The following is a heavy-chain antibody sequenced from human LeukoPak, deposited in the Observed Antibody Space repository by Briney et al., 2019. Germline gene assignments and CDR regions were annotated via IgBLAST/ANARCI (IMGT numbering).Heavy chain of an antibody. V-gene: IGHV1-18*01. CDR3: ARDCSSTSCQPFDY. D-gene: IGHD2-2*01. CDR2: ISVYNGNT. CDR1: GYTFTSYG. J-gene: IGHJ4*01. Sequence: ASVKVSCKASGYTFTSYGISWVRQAPGQGLEWMGWISVYNGNTNYAQKVQGRVSMTTDRFTSTAYMELRSLRSDDTAVYYCARDCSSTSCQPFDYWGQGTLVTVSS.